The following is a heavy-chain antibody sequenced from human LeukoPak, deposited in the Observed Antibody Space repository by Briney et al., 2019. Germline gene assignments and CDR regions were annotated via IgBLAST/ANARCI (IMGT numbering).Heavy chain of an antibody. Sequence: PSETLSLTCTVSGGSLSSSSYYWGWIRQPPGKGLEWIGNICYSGSTYSNPSLKSRVPISVDTSKNQFSHKLSSVTAADTAVDYCAREIVGTPCGDYWGQGTLVTVSS. CDR2: ICYSGST. D-gene: IGHD1-26*01. J-gene: IGHJ4*02. CDR3: AREIVGTPCGDY. V-gene: IGHV4-39*07. CDR1: GGSLSSSSYY.